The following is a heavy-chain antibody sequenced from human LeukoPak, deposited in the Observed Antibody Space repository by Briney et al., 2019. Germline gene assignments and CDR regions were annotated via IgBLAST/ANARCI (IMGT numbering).Heavy chain of an antibody. Sequence: SETLSLTCTVSGYSISSGYYWGWIRQPPGKGLEWIGEINHSGSTNYNPSLKSRVTISVDTSKNQFSLKLSSVTAADTAVYYCARHRGSYYDYWGQGTLVTVSS. CDR2: INHSGST. J-gene: IGHJ4*02. CDR1: GYSISSGYY. CDR3: ARHRGSYYDY. V-gene: IGHV4-38-2*02. D-gene: IGHD1-26*01.